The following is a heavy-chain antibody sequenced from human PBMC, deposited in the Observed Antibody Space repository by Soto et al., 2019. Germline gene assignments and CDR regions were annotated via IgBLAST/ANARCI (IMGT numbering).Heavy chain of an antibody. J-gene: IGHJ3*02. Sequence: SVKVSCKXSGGTFSSYAISWVRQAPGQGLEWMGGIIPIFGTANYAQKFQGRVTITADESTSTAYMELSSLRSEDTAVYYCARDPRGDYYDSSGFDAFDIWGQGTMVTVSS. CDR1: GGTFSSYA. CDR2: IIPIFGTA. CDR3: ARDPRGDYYDSSGFDAFDI. D-gene: IGHD3-22*01. V-gene: IGHV1-69*13.